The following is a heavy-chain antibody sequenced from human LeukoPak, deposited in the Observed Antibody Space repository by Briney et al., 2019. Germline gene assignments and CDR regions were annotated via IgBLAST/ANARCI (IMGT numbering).Heavy chain of an antibody. CDR1: GFTFSSYW. D-gene: IGHD6-13*01. CDR3: ARDPWRSFSSSLDYGMDV. J-gene: IGHJ6*02. V-gene: IGHV3-74*01. Sequence: GGSLRLSCAASGFTFSSYWMHWVRQAPGKGLVWVSRINSDGSSTSYADSVKGRFTISRDNAKNTLYLQMNSLRAEDTAVYYCARDPWRSFSSSLDYGMDVWGQGTTVTVSS. CDR2: INSDGSST.